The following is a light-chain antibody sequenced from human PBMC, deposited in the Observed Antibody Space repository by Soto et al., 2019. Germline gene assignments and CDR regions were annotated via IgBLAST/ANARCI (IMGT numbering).Light chain of an antibody. V-gene: IGKV1-5*03. CDR3: PHYNSYSEA. CDR1: QTISSW. Sequence: DIQMTQSASTLSGSVGDRVTIPCRASQTISSWLAWYQKKPGKAPKLLIYKASTLKSGVPSRFSGSGSGTEFTLTISSLEPDDFATYYCPHYNSYSEAFGQGTKVELK. CDR2: KAS. J-gene: IGKJ1*01.